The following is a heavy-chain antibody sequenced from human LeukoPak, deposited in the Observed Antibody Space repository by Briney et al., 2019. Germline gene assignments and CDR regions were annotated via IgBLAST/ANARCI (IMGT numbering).Heavy chain of an antibody. V-gene: IGHV1-8*01. CDR2: MNPNSGNT. CDR3: AREFPHDYGDYVGPPKDWFDP. D-gene: IGHD4-17*01. J-gene: IGHJ5*02. CDR1: GYTFTSYD. Sequence: GASVKVSCKASGYTFTSYDINWVRQATGKGLEWRGWMNPNSGNTGYAQKFQGRVTMTRNTSISTAYMELSSLRSEDTAVYYCAREFPHDYGDYVGPPKDWFDPWGQGTLVTVSS.